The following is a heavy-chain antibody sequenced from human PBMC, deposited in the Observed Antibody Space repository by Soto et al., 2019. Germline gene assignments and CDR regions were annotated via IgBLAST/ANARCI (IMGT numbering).Heavy chain of an antibody. CDR2: ISSSSTYM. V-gene: IGHV3-21*01. CDR1: GFTFSSYS. D-gene: IGHD3-22*01. Sequence: GGSLRLSCAASGFTFSSYSMNWVRQAPGKGLEWVSSISSSSTYMYYADSVKGRFTISRDNAENSLYLQMNSLRAEDTAVYYCARDRLFDSNTYYYNYGMDVWGQGTTVTVSS. J-gene: IGHJ6*02. CDR3: ARDRLFDSNTYYYNYGMDV.